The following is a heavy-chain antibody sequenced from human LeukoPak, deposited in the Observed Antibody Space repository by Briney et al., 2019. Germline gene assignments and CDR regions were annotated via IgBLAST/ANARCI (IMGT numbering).Heavy chain of an antibody. CDR1: GGSISSGSYY. D-gene: IGHD3-10*01. Sequence: SETLSLTCTVSGGSISSGSYYWSWIRQPAGKGLEWIGHIHTSGSTNYNPSLKSRVTISVDTSKNQFSLKLSSVTAADTAVYYCARGGSYYGSGSYPDYWGQGTLVTVSS. J-gene: IGHJ4*02. CDR2: IHTSGST. V-gene: IGHV4-61*09. CDR3: ARGGSYYGSGSYPDY.